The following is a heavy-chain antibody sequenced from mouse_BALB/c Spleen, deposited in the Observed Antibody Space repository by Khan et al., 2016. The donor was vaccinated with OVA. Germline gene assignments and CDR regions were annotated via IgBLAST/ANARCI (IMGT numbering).Heavy chain of an antibody. D-gene: IGHD2-4*01. CDR1: GYSITSEYA. CDR2: INYSGNT. V-gene: IGHV3-2*02. CDR3: TRKDYYDYDPFPY. J-gene: IGHJ3*01. Sequence: VQLKESGPGLVKPSQSLSLTCTVTGYSITSEYAWNWIRQFPGNKLEWMGYINYSGNTRYNPSLKSRISITRDNSKNQFFLQLNSVTTEDTATYYCTRKDYYDYDPFPYWGQGTLVTVSA.